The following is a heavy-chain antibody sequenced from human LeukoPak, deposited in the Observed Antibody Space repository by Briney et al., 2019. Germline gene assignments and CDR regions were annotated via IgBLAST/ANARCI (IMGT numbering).Heavy chain of an antibody. CDR1: GFTFSTYG. Sequence: GGSLRLSCAASGFTFSTYGMSWVRQAPGKGLEWVSSISDSGGNTYYADSVKGRFTISRDNSKNTLYLQMNSLRAEDTAVYYCAKDGYYDSSAYYYVRYFDLWGRGTLVTVSS. CDR2: ISDSGGNT. CDR3: AKDGYYDSSAYYYVRYFDL. D-gene: IGHD3-22*01. V-gene: IGHV3-23*01. J-gene: IGHJ2*01.